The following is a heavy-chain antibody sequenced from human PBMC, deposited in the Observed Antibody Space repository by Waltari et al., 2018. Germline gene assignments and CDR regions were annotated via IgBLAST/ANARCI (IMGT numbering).Heavy chain of an antibody. Sequence: EVQLLESGGGLVQPGGSLRLSCAGTGFTFSSHSMVWVRQAPGKGLEWVSAIGGTSSGTYYADSVKCRFTISRDNCMKTLYLQMNSLRADDTAVYYCAKFPGAESFDIWGQGTMVTVSS. V-gene: IGHV3-23*01. D-gene: IGHD3-10*01. CDR2: IGGTSSGT. J-gene: IGHJ3*02. CDR1: GFTFSSHS. CDR3: AKFPGAESFDI.